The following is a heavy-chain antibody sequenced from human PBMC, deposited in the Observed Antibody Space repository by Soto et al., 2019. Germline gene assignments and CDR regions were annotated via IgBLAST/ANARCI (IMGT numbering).Heavy chain of an antibody. Sequence: EVQLVESGGGLVQPGGSLRLSCEASGFTFRNYDMHWVRQGTGKGLEWVSGISAAGDPDYADSVEGRFTICRENGQNSFFLPMNSLRVGDTAVCYCARTDRDFYGVDVWGQGTRVIVSS. CDR1: GFTFRNYD. J-gene: IGHJ6*02. CDR3: ARTDRDFYGVDV. CDR2: ISAAGDP. V-gene: IGHV3-13*05.